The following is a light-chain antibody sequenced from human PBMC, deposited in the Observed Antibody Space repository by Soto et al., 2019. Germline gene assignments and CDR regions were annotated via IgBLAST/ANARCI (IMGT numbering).Light chain of an antibody. V-gene: IGLV2-11*01. CDR3: CSYAGSYTFVV. CDR1: SSDVGGYNY. CDR2: DVS. J-gene: IGLJ2*01. Sequence: QSVLTQPRSVSGSPGQSVTNSCTGTSSDVGGYNYVSWYQQHPGKAPKLMIYDVSKRPSGVPDRFSGSKSGNTASLTISGLQAEDEADYYCCSYAGSYTFVVFGGGTQLTVL.